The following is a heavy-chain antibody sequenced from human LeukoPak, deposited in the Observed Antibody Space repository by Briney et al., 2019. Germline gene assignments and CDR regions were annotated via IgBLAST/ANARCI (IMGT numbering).Heavy chain of an antibody. CDR3: ARAHCSGGSCYSGGRVDY. CDR1: GYTFTSSY. CDR2: IHPGSGST. Sequence: ASVKVSCKASGYTFTSSYMHWVRQAPGQGLEWMGIIHPGSGSTSSAQKFQGRVTTTRELSTSTVYMELSSLRSEDTAVYDCARAHCSGGSCYSGGRVDYWGQGTLVTVSS. J-gene: IGHJ4*02. D-gene: IGHD2-15*01. V-gene: IGHV1-46*01.